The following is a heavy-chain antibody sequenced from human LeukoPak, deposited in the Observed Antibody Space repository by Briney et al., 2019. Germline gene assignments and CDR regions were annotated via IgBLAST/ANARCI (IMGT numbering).Heavy chain of an antibody. J-gene: IGHJ4*02. CDR2: ISSNGGST. Sequence: PGGSLRLSCSASGFTFSSYAMHWVRQAPGKGLEYVSAISSNGGSTYHADSVKGRFTISRDNSKNTLYLQMSSLRAEDTAVYYCVKGDYDYVWGSYGYWGQGTLVTVSS. V-gene: IGHV3-64D*06. CDR3: VKGDYDYVWGSYGY. D-gene: IGHD3-16*01. CDR1: GFTFSSYA.